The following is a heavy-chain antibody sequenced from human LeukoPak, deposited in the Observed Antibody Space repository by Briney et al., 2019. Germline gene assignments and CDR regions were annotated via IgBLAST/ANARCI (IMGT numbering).Heavy chain of an antibody. CDR2: IKQDGTKK. CDR3: AREGSGYDY. V-gene: IGHV3-7*01. CDR1: GFTLSNHW. Sequence: GGSLRLSCAASGFTLSNHWMGWVRQAPGKGLEWVANIKQDGTKKNYVDSVKGRFTISRDNARNSLFPQMNSLRAEDTAMYYCAREGSGYDYWGQGTLVTVSS. J-gene: IGHJ4*02. D-gene: IGHD2-15*01.